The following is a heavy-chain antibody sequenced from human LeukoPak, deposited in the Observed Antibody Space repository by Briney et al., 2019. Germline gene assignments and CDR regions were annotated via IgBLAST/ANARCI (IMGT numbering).Heavy chain of an antibody. D-gene: IGHD3-22*01. J-gene: IGHJ4*02. CDR1: GFTFSSYS. V-gene: IGHV3-21*01. CDR2: ISSSSYI. Sequence: PGGSLRLSCAASGFTFSSYSMNWVRQAPGKGLEWVSSISSSSYIYYADSVKGRFTISRDNAKNSLYLQMNSLRAEDTAVYYCARGPSDYDSSGYYRPAGYWGQGTLVTVSS. CDR3: ARGPSDYDSSGYYRPAGY.